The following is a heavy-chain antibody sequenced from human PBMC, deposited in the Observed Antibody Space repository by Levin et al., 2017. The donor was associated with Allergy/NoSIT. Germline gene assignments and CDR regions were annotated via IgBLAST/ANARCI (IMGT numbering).Heavy chain of an antibody. CDR1: EFTLANNA. CDR2: ISGSGDTT. CDR3: VRSDCSPIGCKRLHS. Sequence: GGSLRLSCAVSEFTLANNAMIWVRQAPGKGLEWVSSISGSGDTTKYADSVRGRLTISRDNSKNMLFLQMDGVRVDDTAIYYCVRSDCSPIGCKRLHSWGQGTLVTVSS. J-gene: IGHJ4*02. D-gene: IGHD2-21*01. V-gene: IGHV3-23*01.